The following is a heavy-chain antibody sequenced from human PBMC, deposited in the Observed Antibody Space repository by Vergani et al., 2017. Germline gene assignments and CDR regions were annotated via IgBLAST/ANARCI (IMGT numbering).Heavy chain of an antibody. J-gene: IGHJ4*02. V-gene: IGHV1-2*02. CDR2: VNPNSGDT. Sequence: QAQLGQSDSEVKKPGDSVTLSCKASGYTFTGYYMHWVRQAPGQGLEWMGWVNPNSGDTNYAQKFQGRVTMTRDTSISTAYMELSRLRSDDTAVYYCANMYGSGSYYSFFDHWGQGTLVTVSS. CDR3: ANMYGSGSYYSFFDH. CDR1: GYTFTGYY. D-gene: IGHD3-10*01.